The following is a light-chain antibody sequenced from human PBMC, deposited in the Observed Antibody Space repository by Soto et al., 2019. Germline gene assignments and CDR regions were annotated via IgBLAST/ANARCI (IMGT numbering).Light chain of an antibody. CDR2: KTS. CDR1: QTINNW. CDR3: QQYNTYPWT. Sequence: DVQMTQSPSTLSASVGDRVTITCRASQTINNWLAWYQQRPGKAPTFLIYKTSTLETGVPSRFSGSGSETEFTLTISSLQPEDFAIYYCQQYNTYPWTFGQGTRVES. V-gene: IGKV1-5*03. J-gene: IGKJ1*01.